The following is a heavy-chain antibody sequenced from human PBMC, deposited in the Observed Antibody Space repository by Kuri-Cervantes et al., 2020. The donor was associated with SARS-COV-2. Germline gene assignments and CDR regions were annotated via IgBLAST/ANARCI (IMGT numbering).Heavy chain of an antibody. CDR2: ISSNGGST. D-gene: IGHD4-17*01. CDR3: ARGNGDYGRYFDY. CDR1: GFTFSSYA. Sequence: GESLKISCAASGFTFSSYAMHWVRQAPGKGLEYVSAISSNGGSTYYANSVKGRFTISRDNSKNTLYLQMGSLRAEDMAVYYCARGNGDYGRYFDYWGQGTLVTVSS. J-gene: IGHJ4*02. V-gene: IGHV3-64*01.